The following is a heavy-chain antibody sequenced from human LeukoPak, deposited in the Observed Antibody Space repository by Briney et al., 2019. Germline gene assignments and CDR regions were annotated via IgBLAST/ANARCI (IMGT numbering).Heavy chain of an antibody. CDR3: ALRRITIFGVVSGKLDY. D-gene: IGHD3-3*01. CDR1: GGTFSSYA. V-gene: IGHV1-69*04. CDR2: IIPILGIA. J-gene: IGHJ4*02. Sequence: SVKVSCKASGGTFSSYAISWVRQAPGQGLEWMGRIIPILGIANYAQKFQGRVTITADKSTSTAYMELSSLRSEDTAVYYCALRRITIFGVVSGKLDYWGQGTLVTVSS.